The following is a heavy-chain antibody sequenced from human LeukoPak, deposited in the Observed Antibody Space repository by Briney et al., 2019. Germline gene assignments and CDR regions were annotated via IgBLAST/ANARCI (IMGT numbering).Heavy chain of an antibody. CDR1: GGTFSSYA. CDR3: AREPIAVAARGNWFDP. V-gene: IGHV1-69*13. CDR2: IIPIFGTA. Sequence: ASVRVSCKASGGTFSSYAISWVRQAPGQGLEWMGGIIPIFGTANYAQKFQGRVTITADESTSTAYMELSSLRSEDTAVYYCAREPIAVAARGNWFDPWDQGTLVTVSS. D-gene: IGHD6-19*01. J-gene: IGHJ5*02.